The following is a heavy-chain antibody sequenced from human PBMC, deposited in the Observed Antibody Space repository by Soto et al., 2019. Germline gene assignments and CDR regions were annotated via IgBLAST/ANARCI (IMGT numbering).Heavy chain of an antibody. V-gene: IGHV4-59*01. CDR1: GGSISNYY. CDR2: IYYSGST. Sequence: SETLSLTCTVSGGSISNYYWTWIRQPPGKGLEWIGYIYYSGSTNYNPSLKSRVTISVDTSKNQFSLKLSSVTAADTAVYYCAKRPGAEYGGIFDTWGQVDLVTVCS. D-gene: IGHD2-15*01. J-gene: IGHJ5*02. CDR3: AKRPGAEYGGIFDT.